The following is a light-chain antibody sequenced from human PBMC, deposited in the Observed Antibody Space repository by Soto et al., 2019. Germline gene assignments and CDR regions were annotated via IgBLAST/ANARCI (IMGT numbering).Light chain of an antibody. J-gene: IGKJ2*01. CDR1: QSVSSSY. CDR3: QQYGSSYT. V-gene: IGKV3-20*01. Sequence: EIVLTQSPGPLSLSPGERATLSCSASQSVSSSYLAWYQQKPGQAPRLLIYGASSRATGIPDRFSGSGSGTDFPLTISSLEPEDFAVYYCQQYGSSYTFGQGTKLEIK. CDR2: GAS.